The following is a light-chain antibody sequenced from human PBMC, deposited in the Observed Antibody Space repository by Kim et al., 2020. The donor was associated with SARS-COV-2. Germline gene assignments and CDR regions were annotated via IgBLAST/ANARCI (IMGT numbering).Light chain of an antibody. CDR3: QQYDGSYRYT. CDR1: QSVSSSS. J-gene: IGKJ2*01. V-gene: IGKV3-20*01. Sequence: SPGESATLSCRASQSVSSSSLAWYLQKPGQAPRLLIYGASSRATGIPDRFSGSGSGTDFTLTVSRLKPEDFAVYYCQQYDGSYRYTFGQGTKLEI. CDR2: GAS.